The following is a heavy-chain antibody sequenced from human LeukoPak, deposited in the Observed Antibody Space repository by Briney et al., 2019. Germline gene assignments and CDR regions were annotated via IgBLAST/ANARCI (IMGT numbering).Heavy chain of an antibody. CDR3: AKADRRSDLPYYFDY. CDR2: ISGSALST. CDR1: GFTFSSYA. Sequence: LTGGSLRLSCAASGFTFSSYAMSWVRQAPGKGLEWVSSISGSALSTYYADSVKGRFTISRDNSKNIVSLQMNSLRAEDTAIYYCAKADRRSDLPYYFDYWGQGTLVTVSS. J-gene: IGHJ4*02. V-gene: IGHV3-23*01.